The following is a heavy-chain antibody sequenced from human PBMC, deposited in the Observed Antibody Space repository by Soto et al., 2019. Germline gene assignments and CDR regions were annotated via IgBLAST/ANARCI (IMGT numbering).Heavy chain of an antibody. J-gene: IGHJ5*02. CDR3: VRDGSKTLRDWFDP. CDR2: VYATGTT. Sequence: QVQLQESGPGVVKPSETLSLSCTVSGGSISKFYWSWIRKTAGKGLEWMGRVYATGTTDYNPSLRSRVSMSVDISKKTFSLRLTSVTAADTGVYYCVRDGSKTLRDWFDPWGQGKSVTVSS. CDR1: GGSISKFY. V-gene: IGHV4-4*07.